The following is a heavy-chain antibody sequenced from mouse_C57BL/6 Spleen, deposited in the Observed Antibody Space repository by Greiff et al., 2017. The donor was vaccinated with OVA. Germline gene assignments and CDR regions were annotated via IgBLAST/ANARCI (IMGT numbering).Heavy chain of an antibody. J-gene: IGHJ4*01. Sequence: VQLKESGGGLVKPGGSLKLSCAASGFTFSDYGMHWVRQAPEKGLEWVAYISSGSSTIYYADTVKGRFTISRDNAKNTLFLQMTSLRSEDTAMYYCANIYYGNFYAMDYWGQGTSVTVSS. CDR3: ANIYYGNFYAMDY. D-gene: IGHD2-1*01. V-gene: IGHV5-17*01. CDR1: GFTFSDYG. CDR2: ISSGSSTI.